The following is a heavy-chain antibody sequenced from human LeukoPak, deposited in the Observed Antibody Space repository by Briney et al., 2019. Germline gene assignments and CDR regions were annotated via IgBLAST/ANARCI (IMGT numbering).Heavy chain of an antibody. V-gene: IGHV3-23*01. CDR2: ISGSGGST. D-gene: IGHD6-13*01. CDR1: GFTFSSYA. Sequence: GGSLRLTCAASGFTFSSYAMSWVRQAPGKGLEWVSAISGSGGSTYYADSVKGRFTISRDNSKHTLYLQMNSLRAEDTAVYYCAKDRIAAADYFDYWVGGSMVGVCS. CDR3: AKDRIAAADYFDY. J-gene: IGHJ4*02.